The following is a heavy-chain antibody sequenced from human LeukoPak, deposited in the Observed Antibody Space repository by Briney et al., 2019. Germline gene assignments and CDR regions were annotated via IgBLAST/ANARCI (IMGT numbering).Heavy chain of an antibody. Sequence: SETLSLTCTVSGGSISSYYWSWIRQPPGKGLEWIGYIYYSGSTNYNPSLKSRVTISVDTSKNQFSLKLSSVTAADTAVYYCARDGYYYDSSGYGLDYWVQGTLVTVSS. CDR2: IYYSGST. J-gene: IGHJ4*02. CDR1: GGSISSYY. D-gene: IGHD3-22*01. CDR3: ARDGYYYDSSGYGLDY. V-gene: IGHV4-59*12.